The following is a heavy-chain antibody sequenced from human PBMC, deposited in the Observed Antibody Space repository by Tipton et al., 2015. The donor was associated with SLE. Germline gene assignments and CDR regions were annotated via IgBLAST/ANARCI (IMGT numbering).Heavy chain of an antibody. CDR1: GYTFTSYH. CDR2: INPSGGST. CDR3: ARLLSAIDAFDI. Sequence: QLVQSGAEVKKPGASVKVSCKASGYTFTSYHMHWVRQAPGQGLEWMGIINPSGGSTSYAQKFQGRVTMTRDTSTGTVYMELNSLRSEDTAVYYCARLLSAIDAFDIWGQGTMVTVSS. D-gene: IGHD2-15*01. J-gene: IGHJ3*02. V-gene: IGHV1-46*01.